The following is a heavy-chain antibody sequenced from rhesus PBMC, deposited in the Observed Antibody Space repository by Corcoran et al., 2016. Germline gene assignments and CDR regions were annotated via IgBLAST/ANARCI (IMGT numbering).Heavy chain of an antibody. J-gene: IGHJ4*01. D-gene: IGHD6-31*01. V-gene: IGHV4S10*01. CDR1: GGSISDSYR. CDR2: IYGSSTST. Sequence: QVQLQESGPGVVKPSETLSLTCAVSGGSISDSYRWSWIRQPPGKGLEWIGYIYGSSTSTNYNPSLKSRVTISKDTSKNQFSLELSSVTAADTAVYYCARGPYSSGYDYWGQGVLVTVSS. CDR3: ARGPYSSGYDY.